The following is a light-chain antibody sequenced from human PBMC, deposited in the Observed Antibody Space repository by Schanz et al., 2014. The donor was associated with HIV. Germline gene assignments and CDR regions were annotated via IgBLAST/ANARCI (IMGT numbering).Light chain of an antibody. CDR3: CSYSTISTLV. CDR1: SSDIGSYNL. Sequence: QSALTQPASVSGSPGQSITISCTGTSSDIGSYNLVSWYQHHPGKAPKLMIFEATKRPSGVSDRFFGSNSGNTASLIISRLQPEDEGDYYCCSYSTISTLVFGGGTKLTVL. J-gene: IGLJ2*01. CDR2: EAT. V-gene: IGLV2-23*01.